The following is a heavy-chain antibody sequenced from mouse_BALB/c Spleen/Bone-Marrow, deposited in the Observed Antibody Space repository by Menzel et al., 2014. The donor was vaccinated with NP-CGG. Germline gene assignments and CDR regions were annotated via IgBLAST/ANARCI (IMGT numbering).Heavy chain of an antibody. J-gene: IGHJ2*01. CDR2: IYPGSGNT. CDR1: GYAFTNYW. Sequence: VKLMESGTELVRPRTSVKISCKASGYAFTNYWLGWVKQRPGHGLEWIGDIYPGSGNTYYNEKFKGKATLTADKSSSTAYMQLSGLTSEDSAVYFCTRRRSLDYWGQGTTLTVSS. CDR3: TRRRSLDY. V-gene: IGHV1-63*01.